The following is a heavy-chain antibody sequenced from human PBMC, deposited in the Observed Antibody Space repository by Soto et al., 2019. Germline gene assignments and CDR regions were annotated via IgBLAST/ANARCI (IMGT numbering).Heavy chain of an antibody. Sequence: QLQLQESGSGLVKPSQTLSLTCAVSGGSISSGGYSWNWIRQPPGKGLEWIGYSFHSGRTYYNPSLMSRVTISEDRAKNHFSLKLGSVPAAATAVYYCARGMGSTGYYLGEFDYWGQGALVTVSS. CDR3: ARGMGSTGYYLGEFDY. CDR1: GGSISSGGYS. J-gene: IGHJ4*02. V-gene: IGHV4-30-2*01. CDR2: SFHSGRT. D-gene: IGHD3-22*01.